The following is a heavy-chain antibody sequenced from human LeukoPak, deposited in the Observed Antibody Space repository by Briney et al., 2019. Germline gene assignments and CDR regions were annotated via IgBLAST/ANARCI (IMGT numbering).Heavy chain of an antibody. CDR1: GYTFTGYY. Sequence: ASVKVSCKASGYTFTGYYMHWVRQAPGQRLEWMGWINVGNGNTKYSQKFQGRVTITRDTSASTTYMELSSLRSEDTAVYYCARSRTYYSDSSGYPFDYWGQGTLVTVSS. CDR3: ARSRTYYSDSSGYPFDY. CDR2: INVGNGNT. J-gene: IGHJ4*02. D-gene: IGHD3-22*01. V-gene: IGHV1-3*01.